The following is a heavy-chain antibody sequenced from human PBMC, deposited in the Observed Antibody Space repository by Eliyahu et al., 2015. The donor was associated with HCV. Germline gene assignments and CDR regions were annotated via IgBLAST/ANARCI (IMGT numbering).Heavy chain of an antibody. V-gene: IGHV4-61*02. CDR2: VYRSGST. J-gene: IGHJ5*01. CDR3: ARVPGYDSYWYDF. CDR1: GASIXSDTFY. D-gene: IGHD3-22*01. Sequence: QVQLQESGPGLVKPSQTLSLXXTVSGASIXSDTFYXHWIRXPAGKGXEWVGRVYRSGSTHYNPSLKSRVAISLDMSNNQFSLKLTSVTAADTAVYYCARVPGYDSYWYDFWGQGTLVTVPS.